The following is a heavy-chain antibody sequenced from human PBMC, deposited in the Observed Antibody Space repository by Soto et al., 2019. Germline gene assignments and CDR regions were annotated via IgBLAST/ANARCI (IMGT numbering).Heavy chain of an antibody. J-gene: IGHJ5*02. CDR2: INPNSGGT. V-gene: IGHV1-2*02. D-gene: IGHD3-10*01. CDR3: ARAYYYGPEGWFDP. Sequence: ASVKVSCKASGYTFTGYYMHWVRQAPGQGLEWMGWINPNSGGTNYAQKFQGRVTMTRDTSISTAYMELSRLRSDDTAVYYCARAYYYGPEGWFDPWGQGTLVTVSS. CDR1: GYTFTGYY.